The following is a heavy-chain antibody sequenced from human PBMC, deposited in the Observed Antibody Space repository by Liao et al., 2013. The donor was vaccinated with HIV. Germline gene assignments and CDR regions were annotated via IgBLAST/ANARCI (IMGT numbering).Heavy chain of an antibody. CDR3: ARGVDFWSSYSNYYYYMDV. V-gene: IGHV4-61*02. CDR1: GGPINSGSYY. J-gene: IGHJ6*03. Sequence: QVQLQESGPGLVKPSQTLSLTCTVSGGPINSGSYYWSWIRQPAGKGLEWLGRIHTSGSTTYNPSLKSRVTISLDTSMNQISLNLSSVTAAETAVYYCARGVDFWSSYSNYYYYMDVWGKGTTVTVSS. D-gene: IGHD3-3*01. CDR2: IHTSGST.